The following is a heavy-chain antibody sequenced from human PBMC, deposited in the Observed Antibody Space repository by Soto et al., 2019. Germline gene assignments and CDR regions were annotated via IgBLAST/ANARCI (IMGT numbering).Heavy chain of an antibody. J-gene: IGHJ4*02. CDR1: GYTFTSYA. CDR3: AIYYGSGCGPHN. Sequence: GASVKVSCKASGYTFTSYAMHWVRQAPGQRLEWMGWINAGNGNTKYSQKFKGRVTITRVTSASTAYMELSSLRSEDTAVYYCAIYYGSGCGPHNWGQGTLVTVSS. V-gene: IGHV1-3*01. CDR2: INAGNGNT. D-gene: IGHD3-10*01.